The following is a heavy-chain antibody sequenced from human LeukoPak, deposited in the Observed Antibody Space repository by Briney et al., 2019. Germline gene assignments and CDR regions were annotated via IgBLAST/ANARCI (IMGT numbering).Heavy chain of an antibody. V-gene: IGHV1-58*01. Sequence: SVKVSCKASGFAFTSSAVQWVRQARGQRLEWMGWIVVASGNTNYTQNFQERVTISRDLSTATAYMELSSLRSEDTAVYYCAAIGGFDIWGQGTMVTVSS. CDR2: IVVASGNT. CDR3: AAIGGFDI. CDR1: GFAFTSSA. J-gene: IGHJ3*02.